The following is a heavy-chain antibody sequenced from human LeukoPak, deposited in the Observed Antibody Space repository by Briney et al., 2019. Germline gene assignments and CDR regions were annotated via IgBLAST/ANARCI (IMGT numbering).Heavy chain of an antibody. V-gene: IGHV5-51*01. CDR3: ARASTDNAGWHRGSFDY. CDR2: IYPGGSDS. J-gene: IGHJ4*02. Sequence: GESLKISCQTSGYSLNNYWIGLVPQMPGKGLEWMGIIYPGGSDSRYSPSFQGLVTISADKSVSTAYLQWSSLRASDTAIYYCARASTDNAGWHRGSFDYWGQGTLVTVSS. CDR1: GYSLNNYW. D-gene: IGHD6-19*01.